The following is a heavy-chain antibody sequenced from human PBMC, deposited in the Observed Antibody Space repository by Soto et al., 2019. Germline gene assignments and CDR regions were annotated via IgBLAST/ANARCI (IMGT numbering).Heavy chain of an antibody. D-gene: IGHD3-16*01. CDR3: ARGGSFDV. CDR2: LTSGGSQK. Sequence: QVQVVESGGGVVQPERSLRLSCLASGFTFSNYGLHWVRQAPGKGLEWVALLTSGGSQKFYAESVKGRFTISRDDSRSTLFLQMDSLRSEDMAVYYCARGGSFDVWGQGTMVTVSS. V-gene: IGHV3-30*03. J-gene: IGHJ3*01. CDR1: GFTFSNYG.